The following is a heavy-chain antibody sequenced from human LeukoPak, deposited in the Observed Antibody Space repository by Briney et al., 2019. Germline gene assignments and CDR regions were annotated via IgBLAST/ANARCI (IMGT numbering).Heavy chain of an antibody. J-gene: IGHJ6*03. V-gene: IGHV4-4*07. CDR1: GGSISSYY. CDR2: IYTSGST. D-gene: IGHD2-2*01. Sequence: PSETLSLTCTVSGGSISSYYWSWIRQPAGKGLEWIGRIYTSGSTNYNPSLKSRVTMSVDTSKNQFSLKLSSVTAADTAVYYCALGKYQLLLKYYYMDVWGKGTTVNVSS. CDR3: ALGKYQLLLKYYYMDV.